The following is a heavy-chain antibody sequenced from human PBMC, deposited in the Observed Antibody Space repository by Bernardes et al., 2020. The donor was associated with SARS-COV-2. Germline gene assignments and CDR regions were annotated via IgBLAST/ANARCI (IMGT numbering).Heavy chain of an antibody. CDR2: VSPYNDNT. D-gene: IGHD6-6*01. CDR3: ARSSAREGRVNWLDP. V-gene: IGHV1-18*01. CDR1: GYTFTTYG. Sequence: AALKDYCKASGYTFTTYGFTWVRQAPGQGLEWMGWVSPYNDNTHYAQNLQGRVTMTTDASTGTAYMELRSLRSDDTAVYYCARSSAREGRVNWLDPWGQGTLVTVAS. J-gene: IGHJ5*02.